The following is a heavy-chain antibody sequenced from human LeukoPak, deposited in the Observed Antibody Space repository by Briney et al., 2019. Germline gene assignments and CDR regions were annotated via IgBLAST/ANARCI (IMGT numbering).Heavy chain of an antibody. J-gene: IGHJ4*02. CDR1: GFSFSRNG. Sequence: GGSLRLSCAASGFSFSRNGMHWVRQAPGKGLEWVGRIKSKADGGTTDYVASVKGRFIISRNDSKDTMYLQMNSLKIEDTGVHYCTTDKDFWGGYQDFWGQGILVSVSS. CDR3: TTDKDFWGGYQDF. V-gene: IGHV3-15*01. D-gene: IGHD3-3*01. CDR2: IKSKADGGTT.